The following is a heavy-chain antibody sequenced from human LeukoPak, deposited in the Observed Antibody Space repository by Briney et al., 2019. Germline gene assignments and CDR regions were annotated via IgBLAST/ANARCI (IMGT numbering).Heavy chain of an antibody. J-gene: IGHJ2*01. D-gene: IGHD3-9*01. CDR3: ATPPVLRYFDWLPHTHWYFDL. Sequence: ASVKVSCKVSGYTLTELSMHWVRQAPGKGLEWMGGFDPEDGETIYAQKFQGRVTMTEDTSTDTAYMELSSLRSEDTAVYYCATPPVLRYFDWLPHTHWYFDLWGRGTLVTVS. CDR2: FDPEDGET. V-gene: IGHV1-24*01. CDR1: GYTLTELS.